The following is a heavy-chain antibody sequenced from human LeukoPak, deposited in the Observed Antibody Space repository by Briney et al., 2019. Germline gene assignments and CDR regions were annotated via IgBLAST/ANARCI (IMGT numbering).Heavy chain of an antibody. CDR3: ARLNPYYGSGSYRDYYYYYMDV. CDR2: INPSGGST. J-gene: IGHJ6*03. CDR1: GYTFTSYY. V-gene: IGHV1-46*01. Sequence: ASVKVSCKASGYTFTSYYMHWARQAPGQGLEWMGIINPSGGSTSYAQKFQGRVTMTRDMSTSTVYMELSSLRSEDTAVYYCARLNPYYGSGSYRDYYYYYMDVWGKGTTVTISS. D-gene: IGHD3-10*01.